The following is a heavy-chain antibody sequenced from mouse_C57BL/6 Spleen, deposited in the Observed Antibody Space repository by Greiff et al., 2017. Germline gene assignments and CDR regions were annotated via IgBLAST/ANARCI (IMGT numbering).Heavy chain of an antibody. CDR1: GYTFTSYN. Sequence: QVQLKESGAELVRPGASVKMSCKASGYTFTSYNMHWVEQTPRQGLEWIGAIYPGNGDTSYNQKFKGKATLTVDKSSSTAYMQLSSLTSEDSAVYFCASGGEKNIYDGYFDAMDYWGQGTSVTVSS. CDR2: IYPGNGDT. J-gene: IGHJ4*01. CDR3: ASGGEKNIYDGYFDAMDY. V-gene: IGHV1-12*01. D-gene: IGHD2-3*01.